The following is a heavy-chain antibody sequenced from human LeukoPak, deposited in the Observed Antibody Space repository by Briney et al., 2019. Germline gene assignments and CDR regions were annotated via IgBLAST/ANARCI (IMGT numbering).Heavy chain of an antibody. V-gene: IGHV4-39*01. Sequence: KPSETLSLTCTVSGGSISSSRYYWGWIRQPPGQGLECIGSIHYSGSTYYNPSLKSRVTMSVDTSKNQFSLKLSSVTAADTAVYYCARRMVTLNSEDYWGQGTLVTVSS. D-gene: IGHD5-18*01. CDR1: GGSISSSRYY. CDR3: ARRMVTLNSEDY. CDR2: IHYSGST. J-gene: IGHJ4*02.